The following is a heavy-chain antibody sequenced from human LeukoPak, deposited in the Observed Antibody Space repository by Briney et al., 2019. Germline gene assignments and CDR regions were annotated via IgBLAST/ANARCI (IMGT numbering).Heavy chain of an antibody. D-gene: IGHD6-13*01. CDR2: FSGIDDST. V-gene: IGHV3-23*01. CDR1: GFTFNGYG. CDR3: ARGVRVSFDI. Sequence: GGSLRLSCAASGFTFNGYGMHWVRQAPGKGLEWVSAFSGIDDSTYCADSVQGRITISRDNSKNTLYLQMNSLRAEDTAVYYCARGVRVSFDIWGQGTMVTVSS. J-gene: IGHJ3*02.